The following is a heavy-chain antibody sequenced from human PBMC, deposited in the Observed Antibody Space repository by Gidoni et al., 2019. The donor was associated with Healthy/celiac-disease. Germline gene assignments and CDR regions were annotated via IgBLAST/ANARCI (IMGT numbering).Heavy chain of an antibody. D-gene: IGHD6-13*01. Sequence: EVQLVESGGGLVQPGGSLRLSCAASGFTFSSYWMHWVRQAPGKGLVWVSRINSDGSSKSYADSVKGRFTIPRDNAKTTLYLKMNSRRAEDTAVYYCARAAGIAAAQVYYYYGMDVWGQGTTVTVSS. V-gene: IGHV3-74*01. CDR2: INSDGSSK. CDR1: GFTFSSYW. CDR3: ARAAGIAAAQVYYYYGMDV. J-gene: IGHJ6*02.